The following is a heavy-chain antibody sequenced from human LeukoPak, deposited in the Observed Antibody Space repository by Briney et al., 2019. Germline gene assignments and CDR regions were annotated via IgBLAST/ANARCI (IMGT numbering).Heavy chain of an antibody. D-gene: IGHD3-9*01. J-gene: IGHJ4*02. CDR2: IYRDGSS. CDR3: ARSFYDILIGYYQYLDY. Sequence: GGSLRLSCVASGLSVSSNYMSWVRQAPGKGLEWVSVIYRDGSSYYAESVKGRFTISRDNSKNTLYIQMNSLRAEDTAVYYCARSFYDILIGYYQYLDYWGQGTLVTVSS. V-gene: IGHV3-66*01. CDR1: GLSVSSNY.